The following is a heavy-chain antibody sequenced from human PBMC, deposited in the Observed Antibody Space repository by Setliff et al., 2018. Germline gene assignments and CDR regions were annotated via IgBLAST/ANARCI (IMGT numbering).Heavy chain of an antibody. CDR2: INHSGST. D-gene: IGHD6-13*01. CDR3: ARRRAAGTRWFDP. Sequence: SETLSLTCAAYGGSFSGYYWSWIRQPPGKGLEWIGEINHSGSTNYNPSLKSRVTISVDTSKNQFSLKLSSVTAADTAVYYCARRRAAGTRWFDPWGQGTLVTVS. V-gene: IGHV4-34*01. J-gene: IGHJ5*02. CDR1: GGSFSGYY.